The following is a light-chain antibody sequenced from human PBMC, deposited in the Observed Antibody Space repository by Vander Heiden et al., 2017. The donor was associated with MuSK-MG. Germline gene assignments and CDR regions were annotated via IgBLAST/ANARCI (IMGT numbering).Light chain of an antibody. CDR1: QGISSY. V-gene: IGKV1-9*01. J-gene: IGKJ4*01. Sequence: DIQLTQSPSFLSASVGDRVTITCRASQGISSYLAWYQQKPGKAPKLLIYAASTLQSGVPSRFSGSGSGKEFTLTISSLQPEDFATYYCQQLKSYPRTFGGGTKVEIK. CDR3: QQLKSYPRT. CDR2: AAS.